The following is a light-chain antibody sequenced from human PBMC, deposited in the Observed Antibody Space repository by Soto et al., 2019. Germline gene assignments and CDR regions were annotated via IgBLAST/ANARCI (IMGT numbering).Light chain of an antibody. V-gene: IGKV1-27*01. Sequence: DIQMTQSPSSLSASVGDRVTITCRTSQDISNYLAWYQQKPGKVPKLLIYAASTLQSGVPSRFSGGGSGTDFSLTISSLQPEDYATYYCQKYNSAPHTFGEGTKVEIQ. CDR1: QDISNY. J-gene: IGKJ4*01. CDR2: AAS. CDR3: QKYNSAPHT.